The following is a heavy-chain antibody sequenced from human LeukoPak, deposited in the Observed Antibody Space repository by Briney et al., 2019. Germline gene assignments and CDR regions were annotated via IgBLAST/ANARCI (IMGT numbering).Heavy chain of an antibody. D-gene: IGHD2-8*01. J-gene: IGHJ4*01. CDR2: INQDGSQK. CDR3: ARLKDDVTKLDY. Sequence: GGSPRLSCAASGFTFSTYWMSWVRQAPGKGLEWVANINQDGSQKRYVDSVQGRFTISRDNTKNSLFLQMNSLRAEDTAVYYCARLKDDVTKLDYWGHGILVTVS. V-gene: IGHV3-7*01. CDR1: GFTFSTYW.